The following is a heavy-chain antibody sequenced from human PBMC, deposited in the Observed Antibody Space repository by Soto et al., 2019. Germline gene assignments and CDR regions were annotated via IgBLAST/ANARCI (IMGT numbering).Heavy chain of an antibody. CDR1: GGTFSGSS. CDR2: IIPVFGST. V-gene: IGHV1-69*06. CDR3: TREVLGRGMDS. J-gene: IGHJ5*01. Sequence: QVQLVQSGAEVDKPGSSVKVSCKASGGTFSGSSIDWVRQAPGQGLEWMGSIIPVFGSTTYTQNFQDRVTITADTSTSTVYVERSNLRSEDTAIYYCTREVLGRGMDSWGQGPLLIVSS. D-gene: IGHD1-26*01.